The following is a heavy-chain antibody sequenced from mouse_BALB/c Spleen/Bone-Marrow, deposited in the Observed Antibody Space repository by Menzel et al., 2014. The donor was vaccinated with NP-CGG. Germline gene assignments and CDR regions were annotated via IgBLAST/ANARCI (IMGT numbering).Heavy chain of an antibody. D-gene: IGHD1-1*02. V-gene: IGHV1-61*01. J-gene: IGHJ2*01. CDR2: IDPSDSTT. Sequence: QVQLQQSGAELVRPGSSVKLSCKASGYTFTNHWVNWVKQRPGQGLEWIGMIDPSDSTTHYNQMFKDKATLTVDKSSSTAYMQLSSLTSEDSAVYYCVRSFIFYYGGVDYWGQGTTLTVSS. CDR3: VRSFIFYYGGVDY. CDR1: GYTFTNHW.